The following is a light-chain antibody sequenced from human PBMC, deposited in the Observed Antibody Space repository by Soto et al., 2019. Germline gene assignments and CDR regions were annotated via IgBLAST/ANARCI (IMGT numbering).Light chain of an antibody. J-gene: IGLJ1*01. CDR1: SSDVGGYNY. Sequence: QSALTQPASVSGSPGQSITISCTGTSSDVGGYNYVSWYQQHPGKAPKLMIYAVTDRPSGVSSRFSGSKSGNTASLTISGLPAEDEADYYCSSYTSSSTLFGTGPKLTVL. V-gene: IGLV2-14*01. CDR3: SSYTSSSTL. CDR2: AVT.